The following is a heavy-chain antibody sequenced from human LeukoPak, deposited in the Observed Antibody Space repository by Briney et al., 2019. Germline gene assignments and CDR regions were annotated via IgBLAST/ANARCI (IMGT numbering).Heavy chain of an antibody. CDR2: INSDGSST. CDR1: GFTFSSYW. CDR3: AGTMVRGAFDY. J-gene: IGHJ4*02. Sequence: GGSLRLSCAASGFTFSSYWMHWVRQAPGKGLVWVSRINSDGSSTSYADSVKGRFTISRDNAKNTLYLQMNSLRAGDTAVYYCAGTMVRGAFDYWGQGTLVTVSS. V-gene: IGHV3-74*01. D-gene: IGHD3-10*01.